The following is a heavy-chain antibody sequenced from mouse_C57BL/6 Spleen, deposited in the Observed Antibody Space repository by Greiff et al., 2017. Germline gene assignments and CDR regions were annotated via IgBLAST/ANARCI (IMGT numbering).Heavy chain of an antibody. CDR2: INPSTGGT. Sequence: VQLQQSGPELVKPGASVKISCKASGYSFTGYYMNWVKQSPEKSLEWIGEINPSTGGTTYNQKFKAKATLTVDKSSSTAYMQLKSLTSEDSAVNYWATRELSYAWFAYWGQGTLVTVSA. V-gene: IGHV1-42*01. D-gene: IGHD1-1*01. J-gene: IGHJ3*01. CDR3: ATRELSYAWFAY. CDR1: GYSFTGYY.